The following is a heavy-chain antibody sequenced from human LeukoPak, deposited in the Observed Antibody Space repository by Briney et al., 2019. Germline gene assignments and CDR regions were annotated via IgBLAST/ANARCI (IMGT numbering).Heavy chain of an antibody. CDR3: ARAPRSGIGDRRGYWFDP. D-gene: IGHD1-26*01. CDR2: ISTTGSA. J-gene: IGHJ5*02. CDR1: GGSISSGTYY. V-gene: IGHV4-61*02. Sequence: SETLSLTCTVSGGSISSGTYYWTWLRQPARKGLEWIGRISTTGSASYNPSLRSRVTVSADTSKNQFSLKLTSVTAADTALYYCARAPRSGIGDRRGYWFDPWGQGTLVTVSS.